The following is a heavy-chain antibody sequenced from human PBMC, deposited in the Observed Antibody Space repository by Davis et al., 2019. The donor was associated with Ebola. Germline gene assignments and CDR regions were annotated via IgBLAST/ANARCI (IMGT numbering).Heavy chain of an antibody. CDR2: IYPGDSDT. V-gene: IGHV5-51*01. CDR3: ARRAGGLNWNDALFDY. J-gene: IGHJ4*02. CDR1: GYSFTSYW. D-gene: IGHD1-1*01. Sequence: KVSCKGSGYSFTSYWIGWVRQMPGKGLEWMGIIYPGDSDTRYSPSFQGQVTISADKSISTAYLQWSSLKASDTAMYYCARRAGGLNWNDALFDYWGQGTLVTVSS.